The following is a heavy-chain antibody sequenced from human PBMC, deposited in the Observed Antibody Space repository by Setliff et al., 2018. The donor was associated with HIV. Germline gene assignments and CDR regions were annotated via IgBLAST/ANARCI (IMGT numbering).Heavy chain of an antibody. CDR3: TSVFGYNYGRVDQ. D-gene: IGHD5-18*01. V-gene: IGHV3-15*01. Sequence: PGGSLRLSCAVSGFTFEDYGMSWVRQAPGKGLDWVGLISGTTDYAAPVKGRFTISRDDSKNTLYLQMNSLKIEDTAVYYCTSVFGYNYGRVDQWGQGTLVTVSS. CDR1: GFTFEDYG. CDR2: ISGTT. J-gene: IGHJ4*02.